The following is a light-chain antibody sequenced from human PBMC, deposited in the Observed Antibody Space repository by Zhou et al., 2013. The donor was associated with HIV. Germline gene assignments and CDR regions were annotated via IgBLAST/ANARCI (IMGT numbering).Light chain of an antibody. V-gene: IGKV2-30*02. Sequence: DVVMTQSPLSLPVTLGQPASISCRSSQSLLHSDGNTYLHWFQQRPGQSPRRLIYKVSNRDSGVPDRFSGSGSGTDFTLKISRVEAEDVGVYYCMQALQTPITFGQGTRLEIK. CDR3: MQALQTPIT. J-gene: IGKJ5*01. CDR2: KVS. CDR1: QSLLHSDGNTY.